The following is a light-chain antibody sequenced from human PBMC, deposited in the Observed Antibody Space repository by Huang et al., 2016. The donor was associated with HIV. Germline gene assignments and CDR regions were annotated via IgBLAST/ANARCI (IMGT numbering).Light chain of an antibody. CDR1: QSLIHSNGNTY. CDR3: MQGTHLFT. V-gene: IGKV2-30*02. Sequence: VVLTQSPLYLSVTLGQPASISCRSRQSLIHSNGNTYLNWFQQRPGQSLRRLISQVSRRDSGVPDRFSGSGSGTDFTLKISRVEAEDVGVYYCMQGTHLFTFGGGTRVDIK. J-gene: IGKJ4*01. CDR2: QVS.